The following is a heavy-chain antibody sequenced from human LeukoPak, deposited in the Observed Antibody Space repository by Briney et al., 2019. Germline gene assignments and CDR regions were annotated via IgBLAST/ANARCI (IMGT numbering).Heavy chain of an antibody. J-gene: IGHJ4*02. Sequence: SQTLSHTCTVSGGSISSGGYYWNWIRQHPGKGLEWIGYIYYSGSTYYNPSLKSRVTISVDTSKNQFSLKLGSVTAADTAVYYCARESELYYYDSSGYYYFDYWGQGTLVTVSS. D-gene: IGHD3-22*01. V-gene: IGHV4-31*03. CDR2: IYYSGST. CDR1: GGSISSGGYY. CDR3: ARESELYYYDSSGYYYFDY.